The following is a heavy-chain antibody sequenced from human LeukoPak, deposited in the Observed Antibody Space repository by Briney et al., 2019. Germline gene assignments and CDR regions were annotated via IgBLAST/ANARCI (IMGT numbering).Heavy chain of an antibody. CDR3: ARDGGKGYEIDY. Sequence: PGGSLRLSCVVSGFPFSNNPMNWVRQAPGKGLEWVSYITTAITTTHYAESVKGRFTISRDNAKNSLYLQMNSLRVEDTAVYYCARDGGKGYEIDYWGQGTLVTVSS. CDR2: ITTAITTT. D-gene: IGHD2-2*01. CDR1: GFPFSNNP. V-gene: IGHV3-48*01. J-gene: IGHJ4*02.